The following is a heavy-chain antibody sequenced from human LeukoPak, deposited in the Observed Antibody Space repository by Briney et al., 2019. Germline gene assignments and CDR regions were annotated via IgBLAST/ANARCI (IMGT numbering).Heavy chain of an antibody. J-gene: IGHJ6*04. V-gene: IGHV4-4*09. CDR1: GGSISGYY. Sequence: SETLSLTCSVSGGSISGYYWSWIRQPPGKALEWIGYIYSSGSTNFNPSLQSRVTISVDASKNQVSLNLSSVTAAGTAIYYCARLTFTTRPVDVWGKGTTVTVSS. CDR2: IYSSGST. D-gene: IGHD6-6*01. CDR3: ARLTFTTRPVDV.